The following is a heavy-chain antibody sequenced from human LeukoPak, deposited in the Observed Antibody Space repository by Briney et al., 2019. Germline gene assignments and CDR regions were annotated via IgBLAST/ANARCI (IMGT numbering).Heavy chain of an antibody. CDR2: ISSSSSYI. Sequence: KPGGSLRLSCAASGFTFSSYSMNWVRQAPGKGLEWVSSISSSSSYIYYADSVKGRFTISRDNAKNSLYLQMSSLRAEDTAVYYCARANYGGNSNAPWGQGTLVTVSS. D-gene: IGHD4-23*01. J-gene: IGHJ5*02. CDR1: GFTFSSYS. V-gene: IGHV3-21*01. CDR3: ARANYGGNSNAP.